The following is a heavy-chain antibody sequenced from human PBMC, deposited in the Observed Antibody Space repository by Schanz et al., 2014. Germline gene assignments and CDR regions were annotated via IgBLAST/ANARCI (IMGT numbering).Heavy chain of an antibody. Sequence: QVQLVQSGAEVKKPGSSMKVSCKASGGTFSSYSISWVRQAPGQGLEWMGMINPSGGSTTYAQKFQGRVTMTRDTSTSTVYMELSSLRSEDTAVYYCATLDYADSVSWGQGTLVTVSS. V-gene: IGHV1-46*01. CDR3: ATLDYADSVS. J-gene: IGHJ5*02. CDR2: INPSGGST. CDR1: GGTFSSYS. D-gene: IGHD4-17*01.